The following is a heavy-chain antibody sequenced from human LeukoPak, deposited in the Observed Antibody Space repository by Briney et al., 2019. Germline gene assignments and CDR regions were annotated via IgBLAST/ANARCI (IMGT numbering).Heavy chain of an antibody. J-gene: IGHJ4*02. V-gene: IGHV3-21*01. CDR2: ISSSSSSYM. D-gene: IGHD6-6*01. CDR1: GFTFSSYS. Sequence: GGSLRLSCAASGFTFSSYSMNWVRQAPGKGLEWVSSISSSSSSYMYYADSVKGRFTISRDNAKNSLYLQMNSLRAEDTAVYYCARAQTGGIAARASDYWGQGTLVTVSS. CDR3: ARAQTGGIAARASDY.